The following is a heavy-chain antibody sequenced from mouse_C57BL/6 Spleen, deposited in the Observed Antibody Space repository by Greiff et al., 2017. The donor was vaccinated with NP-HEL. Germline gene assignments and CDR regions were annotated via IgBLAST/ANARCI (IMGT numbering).Heavy chain of an antibody. CDR1: GFTFSSYA. J-gene: IGHJ4*01. CDR2: ISSGGDYI. Sequence: KMMESGEGLVKPGGSLKLSCAASGFTFSSYAMSWVRQTPEKRLEWVAYISSGGDYIYYADTVKGRFTISRDNARNTLYLQMSSLKSEDTAMYYCTRDLDWDVGYAMDYWGQGTSVTVSS. CDR3: TRDLDWDVGYAMDY. V-gene: IGHV5-9-1*02. D-gene: IGHD4-1*01.